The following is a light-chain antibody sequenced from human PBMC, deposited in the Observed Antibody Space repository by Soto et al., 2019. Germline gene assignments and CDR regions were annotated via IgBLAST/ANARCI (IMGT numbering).Light chain of an antibody. V-gene: IGKV3-15*01. CDR2: GVS. CDR1: QSVSSN. J-gene: IGKJ5*01. Sequence: EIVMTQSPATLSVSPGVRATLSCRASQSVSSNLAWYQQKPGQAPRLLIYGVSTRATGIPGRFSGSGSGTEFTLTFSSLQYEDFAVYFCQQYNNWPPRITFGQGTRLEIK. CDR3: QQYNNWPPRIT.